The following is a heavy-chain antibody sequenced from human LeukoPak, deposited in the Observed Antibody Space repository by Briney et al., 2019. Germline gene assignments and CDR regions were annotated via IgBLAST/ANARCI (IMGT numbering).Heavy chain of an antibody. D-gene: IGHD3-10*01. CDR2: MNPNSGNT. CDR1: GYTFTSYD. Sequence: ASVKVSCKASGYTFTSYDINWVRQATGQGLEWMGWMNPNSGNTGYAQKFQGRVTMTRNTSISTAYMELSSLRSEDTAVYYCARVAKYYYGSGSYYNRYYYYMDVWGKGTTVTISS. V-gene: IGHV1-8*01. J-gene: IGHJ6*03. CDR3: ARVAKYYYGSGSYYNRYYYYMDV.